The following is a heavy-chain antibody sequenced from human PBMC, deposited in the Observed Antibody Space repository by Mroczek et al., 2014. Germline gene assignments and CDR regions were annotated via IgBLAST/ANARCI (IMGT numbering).Heavy chain of an antibody. CDR3: ARESPGDSSGHYPGY. Sequence: QVQLQQWGPGLVKPSQTLSLTCTVSGDSISSGSYYWSWIRQPAGKGLEWIGRIYTSGSTNYNPSLKSRVTMSVDTSKNQFSLKLSSVTAADTAVYYCARESPGDSSGHYPGYWGQGTLVTVSS. CDR1: GDSISSGSYY. CDR2: IYTSGST. D-gene: IGHD3-22*01. V-gene: IGHV4-61*02. J-gene: IGHJ4*02.